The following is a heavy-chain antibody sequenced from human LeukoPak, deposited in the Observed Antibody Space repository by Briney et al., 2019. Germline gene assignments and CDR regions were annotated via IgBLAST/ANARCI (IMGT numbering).Heavy chain of an antibody. CDR3: ARYYFDTSGYYYSFDY. CDR1: GGSISSYY. V-gene: IGHV4-4*07. Sequence: ASETLSLTCTVSGGSISSYYWSWIRQPAGKGLEWIGRIYTSGSTNYNPSLKSRVTMSVDTSKNQFSLRLSSVTAADTAVYYCARYYFDTSGYYYSFDYWGQGTLVTVSS. D-gene: IGHD3-22*01. J-gene: IGHJ4*02. CDR2: IYTSGST.